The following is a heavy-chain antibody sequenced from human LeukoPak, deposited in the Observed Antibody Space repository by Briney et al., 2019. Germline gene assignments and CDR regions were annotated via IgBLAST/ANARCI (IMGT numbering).Heavy chain of an antibody. CDR3: ATDREGDPSAYYLV. CDR2: ISNSGGTI. CDR1: GFTFSDYY. Sequence: GGSLRLSCAASGFTFSDYYMTWLRQAPGKGLEWVSYISNSGGTIYYTDSVKGRFTISRDNAKNSLYLQMNSLRAEDTAVYYCATDREGDPSAYYLVGGQGTLITVSS. V-gene: IGHV3-11*01. J-gene: IGHJ4*02. D-gene: IGHD3-22*01.